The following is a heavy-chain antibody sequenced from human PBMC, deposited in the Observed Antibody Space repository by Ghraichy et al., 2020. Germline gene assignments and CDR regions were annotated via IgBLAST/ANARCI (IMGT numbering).Heavy chain of an antibody. J-gene: IGHJ4*02. Sequence: GGSLRLSCAASGFTFSSYSMNWVRQAPGKGLGWVSSISSSSSYIYYADSVKGRFTISRDNATNSLYLQMNSLRAEDTAVYYCVSSVRQLVGAYWGQGTLVTVSS. CDR2: ISSSSSYI. D-gene: IGHD6-6*01. V-gene: IGHV3-21*01. CDR1: GFTFSSYS. CDR3: VSSVRQLVGAY.